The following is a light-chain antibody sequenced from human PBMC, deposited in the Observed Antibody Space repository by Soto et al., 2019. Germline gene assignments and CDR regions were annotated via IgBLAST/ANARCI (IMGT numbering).Light chain of an antibody. V-gene: IGKV3-11*01. CDR3: QQSSNGPLT. CDR2: DSG. J-gene: IGKJ4*01. Sequence: EIVLTQSPATLSLSPGERATLSCRASQSVRGYLAWYHQKPGQATSVLIYDSGNRATAIPARFSGGGSGSGSGSRTDFPVSMPSLESEDSALYYRQQSSNGPLTFAWGTKVESK. CDR1: QSVRGY.